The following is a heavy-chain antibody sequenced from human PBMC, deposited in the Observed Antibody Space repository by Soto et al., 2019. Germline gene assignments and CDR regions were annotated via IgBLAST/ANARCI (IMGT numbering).Heavy chain of an antibody. V-gene: IGHV4-34*10. D-gene: IGHD3-9*01. CDR3: ARSLRYFDRLEGSNRYYYTDV. CDR1: GGSFSGYY. CDR2: INHSGST. J-gene: IGHJ6*03. Sequence: SETLSLTCAVYGGSFSGYYXSWIRQPPGKGLEWIGEINHSGSTNYSPSFQGQVTISADKSISTAYLQWSSLKASDTAMYYCARSLRYFDRLEGSNRYYYTDVWGKGTTVTVSS.